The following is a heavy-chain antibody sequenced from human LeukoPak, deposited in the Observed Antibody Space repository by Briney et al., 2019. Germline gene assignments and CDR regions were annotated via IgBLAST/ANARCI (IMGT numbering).Heavy chain of an antibody. CDR1: GGSISSYY. CDR2: IYYSGST. Sequence: SETLSLTCTVSGGSISSYYWSWIRQPPGRGLEWIGYIYYSGSTNYNPSLKSRVTISVDTSKNHFSLKLSSVTAADTAVYYCARDFYDAFDIWGQGTMVTVSS. V-gene: IGHV4-59*01. CDR3: ARDFYDAFDI. D-gene: IGHD2/OR15-2a*01. J-gene: IGHJ3*02.